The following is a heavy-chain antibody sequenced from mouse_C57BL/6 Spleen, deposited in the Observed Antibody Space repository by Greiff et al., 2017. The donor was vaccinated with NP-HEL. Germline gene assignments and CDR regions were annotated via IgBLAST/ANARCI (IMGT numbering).Heavy chain of an antibody. CDR3: ARYGYDGYLYYAMDY. D-gene: IGHD2-3*01. Sequence: EVMLVESGGGLVQPGGSLSLSCAASGFTFTDYYMSWVRQPPGKALEWLGFIRNKANGYTTEYSASVKGRFTISRDNSQSILYLQMNALRAEDSATYYCARYGYDGYLYYAMDYWGQGTSVTVSS. J-gene: IGHJ4*01. CDR1: GFTFTDYY. V-gene: IGHV7-3*01. CDR2: IRNKANGYTT.